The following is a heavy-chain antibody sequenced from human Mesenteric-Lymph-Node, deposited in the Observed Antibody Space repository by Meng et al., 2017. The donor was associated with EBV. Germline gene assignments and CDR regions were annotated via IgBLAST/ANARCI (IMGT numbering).Heavy chain of an antibody. CDR2: ISHTGGT. V-gene: IGHV4-34*01. CDR1: GGSFSGYF. CDR3: ARGPYSDWPLAAY. D-gene: IGHD3/OR15-3a*01. J-gene: IGHJ4*02. Sequence: QVQLQQWGAGLLKPSETLSPTCAVYGGSFSGYFSTWIRQPPGKGLEWIGEISHTGGTNYNPSLKSRVTISLDTSKNQFSLNLNSVTAADTAVYYCARGPYSDWPLAAYWGQGTLVTVSS.